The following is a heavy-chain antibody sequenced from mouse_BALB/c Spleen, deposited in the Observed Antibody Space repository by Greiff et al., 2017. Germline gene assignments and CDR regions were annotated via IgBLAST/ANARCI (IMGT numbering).Heavy chain of an antibody. V-gene: IGHV1-20*02. CDR2: INPYNGDT. CDR3: ARLLRPGYFDY. D-gene: IGHD1-2*01. CDR1: GYSFTGYF. J-gene: IGHJ2*01. Sequence: VQLKESGPELVKPGASVKISCKASGYSFTGYFMNWVMQSHGKSLEWIGRINPYNGDTFYNQKFKGNATLTVDKSSSTAHMELRSLASEDSAVYYCARLLRPGYFDYWGQGTTLTVSS.